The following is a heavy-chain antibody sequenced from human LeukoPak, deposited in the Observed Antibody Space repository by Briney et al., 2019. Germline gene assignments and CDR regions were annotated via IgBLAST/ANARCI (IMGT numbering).Heavy chain of an antibody. V-gene: IGHV3-15*01. J-gene: IGHJ4*02. Sequence: PGGSLRLSCAASGFTFSNAWMSWVRQAPGKGLEWVGRIKSKTDGGTTDYAAPVKGRFTISRDDSKNTLYLQVNSLKTEDTAVYYCTTYDFWSGPFDYWGQGTLVTVSS. CDR3: TTYDFWSGPFDY. CDR1: GFTFSNAW. D-gene: IGHD3-3*01. CDR2: IKSKTDGGTT.